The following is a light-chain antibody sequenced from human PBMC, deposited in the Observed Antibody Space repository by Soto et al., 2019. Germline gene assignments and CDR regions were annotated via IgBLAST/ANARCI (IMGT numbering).Light chain of an antibody. V-gene: IGLV1-47*02. CDR3: ASWEDSLTGWE. Sequence: QSVLTQPPSASGTPGQRVTISCSGSDSNIGSNHVYWYQQVPGTAPKFLIDSQDQRPSGVPDRFSGSKSGTSASLAISGLRSEDEADYYCASWEDSLTGWEFGGGTKLTVL. J-gene: IGLJ3*02. CDR2: SQD. CDR1: DSNIGSNH.